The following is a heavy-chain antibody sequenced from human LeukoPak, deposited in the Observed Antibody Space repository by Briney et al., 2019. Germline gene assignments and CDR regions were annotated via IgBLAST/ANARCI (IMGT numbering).Heavy chain of an antibody. V-gene: IGHV4-34*01. CDR3: ATHYDYGSPFKY. CDR1: GGSFSDYY. D-gene: IGHD4-17*01. Sequence: SETLSLTCAVYGGSFSDYYWNWIRQPPGKGLEWIGEINHSGDINYNPSLKSRVTMSLDRSMNQFSLRLSTGTAADTAIYYCATHYDYGSPFKYWSQGALVTVSS. CDR2: INHSGDI. J-gene: IGHJ4*02.